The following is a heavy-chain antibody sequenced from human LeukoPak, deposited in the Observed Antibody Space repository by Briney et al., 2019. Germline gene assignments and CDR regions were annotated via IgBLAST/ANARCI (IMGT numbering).Heavy chain of an antibody. CDR1: GGSISSGGYY. CDR2: IYSSGST. J-gene: IGHJ5*02. Sequence: PSETLSLTCTVSGGSISSGGYYWSWIRQPAGKDLEWIGHIYSSGSTNYNPSLKSRVTMSVDTSKNQLSLKLNSVTAADTAVYYCARGYGSGSNWFDPWGQGTLVIVSS. D-gene: IGHD3-10*01. CDR3: ARGYGSGSNWFDP. V-gene: IGHV4-61*09.